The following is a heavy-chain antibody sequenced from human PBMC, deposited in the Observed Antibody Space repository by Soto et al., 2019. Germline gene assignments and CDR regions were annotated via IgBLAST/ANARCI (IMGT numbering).Heavy chain of an antibody. CDR2: INPSGGST. J-gene: IGHJ4*02. CDR1: GYTFTSYY. CDR3: ARDSRRSYDSSGRRIPCAY. D-gene: IGHD3-22*01. Sequence: SVKDSCKASGYTFTSYYMHWVRQAPVQGLEWMGIINPSGGSTSYAQKFQGRVTMTRDTSTSTVYMELSSLRSEDTAVYYCARDSRRSYDSSGRRIPCAYWGQGTLVTVSS. V-gene: IGHV1-46*01.